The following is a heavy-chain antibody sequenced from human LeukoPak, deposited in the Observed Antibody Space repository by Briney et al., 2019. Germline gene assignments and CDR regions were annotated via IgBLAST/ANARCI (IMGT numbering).Heavy chain of an antibody. CDR2: VDPEDGET. CDR3: ATYYDYVWGTSKPAFDI. V-gene: IGHV1-69-2*01. D-gene: IGHD3-16*01. Sequence: ASVKVSCKVSGYTFTDYYMHWVQQAPGKGLEWMGLVDPEDGETIYAEKFQGRVTITADTSTDTDYMELSSLRSEDTAVYYCATYYDYVWGTSKPAFDIWGQGTMVTVSS. CDR1: GYTFTDYY. J-gene: IGHJ3*02.